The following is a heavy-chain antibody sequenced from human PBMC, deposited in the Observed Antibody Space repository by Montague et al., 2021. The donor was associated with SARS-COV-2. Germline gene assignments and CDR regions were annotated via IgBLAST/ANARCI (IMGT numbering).Heavy chain of an antibody. D-gene: IGHD6-13*01. Sequence: SETLSLTCAVYGGSFSNYYWSWIRQPPGKGLEWIGDSNHRGSTNYNPSLKSRVSISVDKSNNQFSLRLSFLIAADTAVYYCATLSRRTAAGTRDYFGLDVWGQGTTVVVSS. CDR2: SNHRGST. CDR3: ATLSRRTAAGTRDYFGLDV. J-gene: IGHJ6*02. CDR1: GGSFSNYY. V-gene: IGHV4-34*01.